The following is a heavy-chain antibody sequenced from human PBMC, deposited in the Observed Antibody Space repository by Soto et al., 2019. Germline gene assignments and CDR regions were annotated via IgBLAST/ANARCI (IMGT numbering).Heavy chain of an antibody. CDR3: SREALEDDAFNI. J-gene: IGHJ3*02. CDR1: GGSISSDDYY. Sequence: QLQLQESGPGLVTPSETLSLTCTVSGGSISSDDYYWTWIRQPPGKGLEWIGYIYYTGNTFYNPSLKSRLTISIDTSNNQFSLKLTSVTAADTAVYYCSREALEDDAFNIWGQGTMVTVSS. CDR2: IYYTGNT. V-gene: IGHV4-30-4*01. D-gene: IGHD3-16*02.